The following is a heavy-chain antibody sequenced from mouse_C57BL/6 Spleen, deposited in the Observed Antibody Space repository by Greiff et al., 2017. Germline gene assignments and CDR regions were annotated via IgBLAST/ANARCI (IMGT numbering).Heavy chain of an antibody. D-gene: IGHD2-5*01. CDR1: GFTFSSYA. Sequence: EVQLVESGGGLVKPGGSLKLSCAASGFTFSSYAMSWVRQTPEKRLEWVATISDGGSYTYYPDNVKGRFTFSRDNAKNNLYLQMSHLKSEDTAMYYCARDSNYYAMDYWGQGTSVTVSS. V-gene: IGHV5-4*01. J-gene: IGHJ4*01. CDR3: ARDSNYYAMDY. CDR2: ISDGGSYT.